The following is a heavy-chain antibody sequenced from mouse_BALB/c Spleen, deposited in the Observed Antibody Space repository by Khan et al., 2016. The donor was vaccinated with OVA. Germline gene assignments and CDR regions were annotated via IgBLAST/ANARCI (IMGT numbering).Heavy chain of an antibody. CDR1: GFTFSGFG. CDR2: ISSDSNTI. J-gene: IGHJ2*01. V-gene: IGHV5-17*02. Sequence: EVELVESGGGLVQTGGSRKLSCAASGFTFSGFGMHWVRQAPEKGLEWVAYISSDSNTIYYADTVKGRFTISRDKPKNTLFRLMIRLRSEDTAMYYCARTGYYYFDYWGQGTTLTVSS. CDR3: ARTGYYYFDY. D-gene: IGHD2-3*01.